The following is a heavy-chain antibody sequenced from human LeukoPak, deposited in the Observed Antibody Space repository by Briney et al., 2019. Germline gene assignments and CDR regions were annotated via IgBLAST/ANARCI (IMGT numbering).Heavy chain of an antibody. CDR3: ARGLYSSGWYYFDY. V-gene: IGHV3-74*01. CDR1: GFTFSSYW. J-gene: IGHJ4*02. Sequence: GGSLRLSCAASGFTFSSYWMHWVRQAPGKGLVWVSRINSDGTSTSYADSVKGRFTISRDNAKNTLYLQMNSLRAEDTAVYYCARGLYSSGWYYFDYWGQGTLVTVSS. CDR2: INSDGTST. D-gene: IGHD6-19*01.